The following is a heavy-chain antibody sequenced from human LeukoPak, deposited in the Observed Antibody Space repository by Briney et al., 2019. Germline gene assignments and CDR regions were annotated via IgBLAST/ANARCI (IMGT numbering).Heavy chain of an antibody. V-gene: IGHV3-30*02. D-gene: IGHD5-24*01. CDR1: GFTFSSYG. CDR2: IRYDGSNK. CDR3: AKDPGRDGYNFYYFDY. Sequence: PGGSLRLSCAASGFTFSSYGMHWVRQAPGKGLEWVAFIRYDGSNKYYADSVKGRFTISRDNSKNTLYLQMNSLRAEDTAVYYCAKDPGRDGYNFYYFDYWGQGTLVTVSS. J-gene: IGHJ4*02.